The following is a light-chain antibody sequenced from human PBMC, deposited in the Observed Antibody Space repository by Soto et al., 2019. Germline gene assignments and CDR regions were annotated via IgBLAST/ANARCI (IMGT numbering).Light chain of an antibody. Sequence: DIQMTQSPSTLSASVGDRVTITCRASPSIETWLAWYQQKPGKAPRLLIYKASTLQSGVPTRFSGSGSGTEFTLTISSLQPDDSATYYCQQYNTYATFGQGTKLDIK. V-gene: IGKV1-5*03. CDR2: KAS. CDR3: QQYNTYAT. J-gene: IGKJ2*01. CDR1: PSIETW.